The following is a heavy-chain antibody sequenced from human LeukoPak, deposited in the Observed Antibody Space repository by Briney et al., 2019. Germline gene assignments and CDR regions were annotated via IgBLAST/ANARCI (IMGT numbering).Heavy chain of an antibody. CDR1: GFTFSSYW. V-gene: IGHV3-7*01. CDR2: IKQDGSEK. Sequence: TGGSLRLSCAASGFTFSSYWMSRVRQAPGKGLEWVANIKQDGSEKYYVDSVKGRFTISRDNAKNSLYLQMNSLRAEETAVYYCARGGWLVPEGGPVYDYWGQGTLVTVSS. J-gene: IGHJ4*02. D-gene: IGHD6-19*01. CDR3: ARGGWLVPEGGPVYDY.